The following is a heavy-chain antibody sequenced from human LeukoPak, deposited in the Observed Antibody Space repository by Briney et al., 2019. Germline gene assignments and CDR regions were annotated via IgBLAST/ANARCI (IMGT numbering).Heavy chain of an antibody. D-gene: IGHD4/OR15-4a*01. CDR1: GFTVSSNS. Sequence: GGSLRLSCTVSGFTVSSNSMSWVRQAQGKGLEWVSFIYSDNTHYSDSVKGRFTISRDNSKNTLYLQMNSLRAEDTAVYYCARRAGAYSHPYDYWGQGTLVTVSS. CDR3: ARRAGAYSHPYDY. J-gene: IGHJ4*02. CDR2: IYSDNT. V-gene: IGHV3-53*01.